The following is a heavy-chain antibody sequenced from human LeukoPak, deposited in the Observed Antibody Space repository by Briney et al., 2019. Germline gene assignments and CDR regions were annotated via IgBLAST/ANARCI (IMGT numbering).Heavy chain of an antibody. CDR1: GFSVDYNY. J-gene: IGHJ4*02. CDR2: LYSSGTT. CDR3: ARGSSQAPYYSDSSGYDY. Sequence: GGSLRLSCAASGFSVDYNYMSWVRQAPGKGLEWVSVLYSSGTTYYADSVKGRFSISRDNSKNTLYLQMNSLRTEDTAVYYCARGSSQAPYYSDSSGYDYWGQGTLVTVSS. D-gene: IGHD3-22*01. V-gene: IGHV3-66*02.